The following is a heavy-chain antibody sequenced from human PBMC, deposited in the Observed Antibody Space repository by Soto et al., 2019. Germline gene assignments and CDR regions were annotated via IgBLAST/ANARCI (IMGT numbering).Heavy chain of an antibody. CDR3: AKDTGGSGSDPNPYYYYIDV. CDR2: ITWNGGGI. D-gene: IGHD3-10*01. V-gene: IGHV3-9*01. CDR1: GFTFDEYA. Sequence: EVQLVESGGGLVQPGRSLRLSCAASGFTFDEYAMHWVRQAPGKGLEWVSGITWNGGGIGYADSVKGRFTISGDNAKNSLYLHMNSLRDDDTALYYCAKDTGGSGSDPNPYYYYIDVWGKGTTVTVSS. J-gene: IGHJ6*03.